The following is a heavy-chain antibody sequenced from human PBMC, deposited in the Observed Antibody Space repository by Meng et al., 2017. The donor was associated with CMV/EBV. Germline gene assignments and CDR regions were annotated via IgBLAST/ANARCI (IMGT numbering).Heavy chain of an antibody. D-gene: IGHD3-22*01. J-gene: IGHJ4*02. CDR2: ISGSGGST. V-gene: IGHV3-23*01. CDR1: GFTFSSYA. Sequence: GESLKISCAASGFTFSSYAMSWVRQAPGKGLEWVSAISGSGGSTYYADSVKGRFTISRDNSKNTLYLQMNSLRAEDTAVYYCAKEYSSMIVVVMFFDYWGQGTLVNVSS. CDR3: AKEYSSMIVVVMFFDY.